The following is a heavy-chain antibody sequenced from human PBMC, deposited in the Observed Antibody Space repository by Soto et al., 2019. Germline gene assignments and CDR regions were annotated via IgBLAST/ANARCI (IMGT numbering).Heavy chain of an antibody. CDR1: GGTFSSYA. CDR2: IILIFGTA. V-gene: IGHV1-69*13. Sequence: GASVKVSCKASGGTFSSYAISWVRQAPGQGLEWMGGIILIFGTANYAQKFQGRVTITADESTSTAYMELSSLRSEDTAVYYCARGYYYYYYGMDVWGQGTTVTVSS. CDR3: ARGYYYYYYGMDV. J-gene: IGHJ6*02.